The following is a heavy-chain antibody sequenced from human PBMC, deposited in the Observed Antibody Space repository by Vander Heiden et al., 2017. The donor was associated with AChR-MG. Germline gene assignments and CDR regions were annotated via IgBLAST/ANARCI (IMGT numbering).Heavy chain of an antibody. CDR2: ISSSSSTI. CDR3: AREIVPAAVYYYGMDV. V-gene: IGHV3-48*01. CDR1: GFTFSSYG. Sequence: EVQLVESGGGLVQPGGSLSLSCAASGFTFSSYGMNWVRQAPGKGLEWVSYISSSSSTIYYADSVKGRFTISRDNAKNSLYLQMNSLRAEDTAVYYCAREIVPAAVYYYGMDVWGQGTTVTVSS. D-gene: IGHD2-2*01. J-gene: IGHJ6*02.